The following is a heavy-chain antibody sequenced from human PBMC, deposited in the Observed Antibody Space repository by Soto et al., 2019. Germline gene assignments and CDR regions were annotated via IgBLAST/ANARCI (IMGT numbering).Heavy chain of an antibody. CDR1: GFTFSRHW. CDR2: VNDDGSST. CDR3: ARDLITAPGGPNWYFDL. Sequence: VESGGGFVQPGGSLRLSCASSGFTFSRHWMHWVRQAPGKGLVWVARVNDDGSSTAYGASVRGRFTISRDNAKNTLYLKMDSLKPEDTAVYYCARDLITAPGGPNWYFDLWGRGTLVTVSS. J-gene: IGHJ2*01. V-gene: IGHV3-74*01. D-gene: IGHD1-20*01.